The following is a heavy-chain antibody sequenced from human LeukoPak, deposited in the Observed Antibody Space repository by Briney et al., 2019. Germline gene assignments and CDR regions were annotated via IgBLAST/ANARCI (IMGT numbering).Heavy chain of an antibody. V-gene: IGHV4-59*11. D-gene: IGHD5-18*01. Sequence: SETLSLTCTVSGGSISSHYWSWIRQPPGKGLGWIGHIHNSGSTNYNPSLKGRVTISVDTSKNQFSLKLSSVTAADAAVYYCARDPGYTYGYVTFDIWGQGTMVTVSS. CDR2: IHNSGST. J-gene: IGHJ3*02. CDR1: GGSISSHY. CDR3: ARDPGYTYGYVTFDI.